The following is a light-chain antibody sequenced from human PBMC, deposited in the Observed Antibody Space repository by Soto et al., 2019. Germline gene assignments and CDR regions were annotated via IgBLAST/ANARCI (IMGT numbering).Light chain of an antibody. J-gene: IGKJ2*01. CDR3: QHRSIWPYT. CDR2: DAS. V-gene: IGKV3-11*01. Sequence: EIVLTQSPAALSLSPGERATLSCRASQSVSYYLGWYQQKPGQAPRLLIYDASNRATGIPARFSGSGSGTDFTLTISSLEPEDFAVYYCQHRSIWPYTFGPGTKLEIK. CDR1: QSVSYY.